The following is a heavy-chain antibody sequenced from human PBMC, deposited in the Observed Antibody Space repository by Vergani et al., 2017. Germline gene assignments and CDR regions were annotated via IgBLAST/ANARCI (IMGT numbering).Heavy chain of an antibody. J-gene: IGHJ4*02. CDR3: AKPSALRVGATGD. Sequence: EVQLLESGGGLVQPGGSLRLSCAASGFTFSSYAMSWVRQAPGKGLEWVSAISCSGGSTYYADSVKGRCTISRDNSKNTLYLQMNSLRAEDTAVYYCAKPSALRVGATGDWGQGTLVTVSS. D-gene: IGHD1-26*01. CDR2: ISCSGGST. V-gene: IGHV3-23*01. CDR1: GFTFSSYA.